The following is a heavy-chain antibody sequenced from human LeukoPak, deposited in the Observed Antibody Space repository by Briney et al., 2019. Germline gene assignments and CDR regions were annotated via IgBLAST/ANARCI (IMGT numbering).Heavy chain of an antibody. J-gene: IGHJ4*02. V-gene: IGHV3-21*01. CDR3: ARVGDSYGSRFSDY. CDR1: GFTFSYYS. CDR2: ISGSSTYI. Sequence: GGSLRLSCAATGFTFSYYSLNWVRQAPGKGLEWVSSISGSSTYIYYADSVKGRFTISRDNAKNSLYLQMNSLRAEDTAVYYCARVGDSYGSRFSDYWGQGTLVTVSS. D-gene: IGHD5-18*01.